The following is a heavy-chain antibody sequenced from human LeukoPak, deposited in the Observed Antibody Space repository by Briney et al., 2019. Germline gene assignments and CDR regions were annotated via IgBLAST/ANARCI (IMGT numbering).Heavy chain of an antibody. D-gene: IGHD3-10*01. CDR1: GGSINSYY. V-gene: IGHV4-59*08. CDR3: ARQRVEPMQVWFTYFDY. J-gene: IGHJ4*02. Sequence: SETLSLTCTVSGGSINSYYWSWIRQPPGKGLEWIGHIYYSGSTSYNPSLKSRVTISVDTSKDQLSLKLGSVTAADTAVYFCARQRVEPMQVWFTYFDYWGQGALVTVSS. CDR2: IYYSGST.